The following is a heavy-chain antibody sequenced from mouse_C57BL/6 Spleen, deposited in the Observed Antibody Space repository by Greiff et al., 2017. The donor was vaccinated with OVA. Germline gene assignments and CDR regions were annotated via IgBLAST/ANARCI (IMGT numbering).Heavy chain of an antibody. V-gene: IGHV5-9*01. J-gene: IGHJ3*01. CDR1: GFTFSSYT. D-gene: IGHD2-12*01. CDR2: ISGGGGNT. Sequence: DVHLVESGGGLVKPGGSLKLSCAASGFTFSSYTMSWVRQTPEKRLEWVATISGGGGNTYYPDSVKGRFTISRDNAKNTLYLQMSSLRSEDTALYYCARNSYGSRAWFAYWGQGTLVTVSA. CDR3: ARNSYGSRAWFAY.